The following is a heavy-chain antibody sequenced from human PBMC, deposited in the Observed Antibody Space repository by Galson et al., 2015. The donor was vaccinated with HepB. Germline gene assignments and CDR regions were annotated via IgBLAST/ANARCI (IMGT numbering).Heavy chain of an antibody. CDR1: GFTFSTYW. CDR3: TRVTPSDEYGDYEGAFDV. V-gene: IGHV3-7*03. CDR2: IKQHENQE. D-gene: IGHD4-17*01. J-gene: IGHJ3*01. Sequence: SLRLSCAASGFTFSTYWMTWVRQAPGEGLEWVANIKQHENQEYYVDSVKGRFTISRDNVKNSLYLHMNSLRAEDTAVYYCTRVTPSDEYGDYEGAFDVWGQGTMVTVSS.